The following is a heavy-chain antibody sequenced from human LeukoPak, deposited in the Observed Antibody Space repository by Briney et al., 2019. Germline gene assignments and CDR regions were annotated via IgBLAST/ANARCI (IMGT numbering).Heavy chain of an antibody. J-gene: IGHJ2*01. V-gene: IGHV1-69*05. Sequence: SVKVSCKASGGTFSSYAISWVRQAPGQGLEWMGRIIPIFGTANYAQKFQGRVTITTDESTSTAYMELSSLRSEDTAVYYCARVTGPGSYGDWYFDLWGRGTLVTVSS. CDR2: IIPIFGTA. D-gene: IGHD5-18*01. CDR1: GGTFSSYA. CDR3: ARVTGPGSYGDWYFDL.